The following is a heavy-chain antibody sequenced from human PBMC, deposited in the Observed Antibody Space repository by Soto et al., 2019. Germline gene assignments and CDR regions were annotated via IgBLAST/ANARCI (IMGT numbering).Heavy chain of an antibody. CDR3: ARDLGSSSYYYYYYGMDV. CDR1: GFTFSSYA. CDR2: ISSSSSTI. D-gene: IGHD3-10*01. V-gene: IGHV3-48*01. Sequence: GGSLRLSCAASGFTFSSYAMIWVRQAPGKGLEWVSYISSSSSTIYYADSVKGRFTISRDNAKNSLYLQMNSLRAEDTAVYYCARDLGSSSYYYYYYGMDVWGQGTTVTVSS. J-gene: IGHJ6*02.